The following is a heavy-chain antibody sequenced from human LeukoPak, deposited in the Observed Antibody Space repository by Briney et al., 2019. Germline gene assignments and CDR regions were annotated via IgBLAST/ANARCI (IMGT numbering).Heavy chain of an antibody. CDR2: IKQDGSEK. CDR3: ARAANTYYDFWSGYYSFDY. V-gene: IGHV3-7*01. J-gene: IGHJ4*02. Sequence: SGGSLRLSCAASGFTFSSYWMSLVRQAPGKGLEWVANIKQDGSEKYYVDSVKGRFTISRDNAKNSLYLQVNSLRAEDTAVYYCARAANTYYDFWSGYYSFDYWGQGTLVTVSS. D-gene: IGHD3-3*01. CDR1: GFTFSSYW.